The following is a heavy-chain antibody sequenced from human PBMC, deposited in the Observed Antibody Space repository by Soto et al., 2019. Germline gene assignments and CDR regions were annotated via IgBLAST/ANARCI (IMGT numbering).Heavy chain of an antibody. J-gene: IGHJ4*02. CDR3: ARSADPSVFDY. CDR1: GGSISSGGYY. V-gene: IGHV4-31*03. CDR2: IYYSGST. Sequence: QVQLQESGPGLVKPSQTLSLTCTVSGGSISSGGYYWSWIRQHPGKCLEWIGYIYYSGSTYCNPSLKSRVTISVDTSKYQFSLKLSSVTAAETAVYYCARSADPSVFDYWGQGTLVTVSS.